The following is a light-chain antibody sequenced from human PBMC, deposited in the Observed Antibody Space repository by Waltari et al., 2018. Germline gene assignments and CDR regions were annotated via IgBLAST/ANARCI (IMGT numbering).Light chain of an antibody. CDR1: DSDVGAYDF. CDR2: EVR. V-gene: IGLV2-14*01. Sequence: QSALTQPASVSGSPGQSITISCSGTDSDVGAYDFVSWYQQHPGKAPHLTIHEVRSRPSVMSNRFSASKSVNSASLTISGLLADDEADSYCCSCSWMPTTTVIFGGGTKLTVL. J-gene: IGLJ2*01. CDR3: CSCSWMPTTTVI.